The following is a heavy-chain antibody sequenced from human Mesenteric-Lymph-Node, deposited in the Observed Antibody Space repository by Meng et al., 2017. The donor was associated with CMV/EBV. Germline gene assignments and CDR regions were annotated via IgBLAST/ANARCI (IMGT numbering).Heavy chain of an antibody. CDR3: ARWGLDSSGPYFDY. V-gene: IGHV3-21*01. D-gene: IGHD3-22*01. Sequence: ASGFTFSRYSMKWVRQAPGKGLEWVLSISSSGGYIYYADSVKGRFTISRDNARNSLYLQMNSLRAEDTAVYYCARWGLDSSGPYFDYWGQGTLVTVSS. CDR2: ISSSGGYI. CDR1: GFTFSRYS. J-gene: IGHJ4*02.